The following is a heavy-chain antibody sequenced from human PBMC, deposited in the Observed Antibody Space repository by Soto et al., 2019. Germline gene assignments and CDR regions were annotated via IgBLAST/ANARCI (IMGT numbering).Heavy chain of an antibody. V-gene: IGHV5-51*01. CDR2: IYPGDSDT. D-gene: IGHD3-22*01. CDR1: GYSFTSYW. CDR3: ARSPMVTYYDSSGSLDY. Sequence: GESLKISCKGSGYSFTSYWIGWVRQMPGKGLEWMGIIYPGDSDTRYSPSFQGQVTISADKSISTAYLQWSSLKASDTAMYYCARSPMVTYYDSSGSLDYWGQGTLVTVSS. J-gene: IGHJ4*02.